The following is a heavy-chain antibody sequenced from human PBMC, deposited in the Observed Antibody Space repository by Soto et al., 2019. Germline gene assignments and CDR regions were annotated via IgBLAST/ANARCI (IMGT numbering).Heavy chain of an antibody. CDR2: ISYNGSNK. CDR3: ATDDGRGLRY. D-gene: IGHD3-16*01. Sequence: GGSLRLSCAASGFSFSTYGIHWVRQAPGKGLEWVALISYNGSNKNYADSVKGRFTISRDNFKNTLYLQMNSLRVEDTATYYCATDDGRGLRYWGQGTLVTVSS. CDR1: GFSFSTYG. J-gene: IGHJ4*02. V-gene: IGHV3-30*03.